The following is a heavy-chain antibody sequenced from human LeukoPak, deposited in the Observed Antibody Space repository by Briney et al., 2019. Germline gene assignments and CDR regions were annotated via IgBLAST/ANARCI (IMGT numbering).Heavy chain of an antibody. D-gene: IGHD2-15*01. CDR2: IWYDGSIQ. CDR3: ARAGYCSGGSCYGSDY. Sequence: TGGSLRLSCAASGFTFSSYGMHWVRQAPGKGLEWVAAIWYDGSIQYYADSVKGRFTISRDNSKNTPYLQMDSLRAEDTAVYYCARAGYCSGGSCYGSDYWGQGTLVSVSS. CDR1: GFTFSSYG. V-gene: IGHV3-33*01. J-gene: IGHJ4*02.